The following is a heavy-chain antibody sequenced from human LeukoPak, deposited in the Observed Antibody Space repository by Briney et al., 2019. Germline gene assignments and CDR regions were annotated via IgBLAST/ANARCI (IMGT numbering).Heavy chain of an antibody. J-gene: IGHJ4*02. CDR3: AKDLALWFGESYYFDY. CDR1: GFTFSSYG. D-gene: IGHD3-10*01. V-gene: IGHV3-30*02. Sequence: GGSLRLSCAASGFTFSSYGMHWVRQAPGKGLEWVAFIRYDGSNIYYADSVKGRFTISRDNSKNTLYLQMNSLRAEDTAVYYCAKDLALWFGESYYFDYWGQGTLVTVSS. CDR2: IRYDGSNI.